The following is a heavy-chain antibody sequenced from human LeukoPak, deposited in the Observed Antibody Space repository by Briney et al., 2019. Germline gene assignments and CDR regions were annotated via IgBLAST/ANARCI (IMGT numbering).Heavy chain of an antibody. D-gene: IGHD1-26*01. CDR1: SPPLNTQY. Sequence: PSDTLSLTRTVSSPPLNTQYWSWLRQPPGKGLEWRGYLSYSGDTNHHPSLKSRVTITVDTSNHHFPQELLSVTVADPALYYCGRGGCLGLDHWGQGALVTVSS. J-gene: IGHJ4*02. CDR3: GRGGCLGLDH. CDR2: LSYSGDT. V-gene: IGHV4-59*07.